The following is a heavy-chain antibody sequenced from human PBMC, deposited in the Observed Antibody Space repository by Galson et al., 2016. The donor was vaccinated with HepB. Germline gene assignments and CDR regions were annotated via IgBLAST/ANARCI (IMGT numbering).Heavy chain of an antibody. CDR3: ARQARPNY. V-gene: IGHV3-7*01. CDR2: IKPDGSEK. Sequence: SLRLSCAASGFTFSSYWMSWVRQVPGKGLEWVAKIKPDGSEKYYVESVKGRFTISRDNAKNSLFLQMNSLRVEDTAVYYCARQARPNYWGQGTLVTVSS. J-gene: IGHJ4*02. CDR1: GFTFSSYW.